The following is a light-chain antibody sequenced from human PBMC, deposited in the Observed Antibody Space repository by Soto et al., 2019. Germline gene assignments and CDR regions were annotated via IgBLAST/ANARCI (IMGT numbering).Light chain of an antibody. Sequence: QSALTQPPSTSGSPGQSVTISCTGSGSDVATNDYVSWYQQHPGKAPKLIIYEVNRRPSGVPDRFSGSKSGNTASLTVSGPQVEIGAVNHCSLYANTNNLIFGGGPKL. J-gene: IGLJ2*01. CDR2: EVN. CDR3: SLYANTNNLI. CDR1: GSDVATNDY. V-gene: IGLV2-8*01.